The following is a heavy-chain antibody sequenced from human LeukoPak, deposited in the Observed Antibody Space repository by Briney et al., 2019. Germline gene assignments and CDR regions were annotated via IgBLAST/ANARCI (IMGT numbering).Heavy chain of an antibody. Sequence: SETLSLPCTVSGASISSYYWSWIRQPPGKGLDWIGYIYYSGSTNYNPSLKSRVTISVDTSKNQFSLKLSSVTAADTAVYYCARDLRAAAGTNWFDPWGQGTLVTVSS. J-gene: IGHJ5*02. CDR3: ARDLRAAAGTNWFDP. CDR1: GASISSYY. CDR2: IYYSGST. D-gene: IGHD6-13*01. V-gene: IGHV4-59*01.